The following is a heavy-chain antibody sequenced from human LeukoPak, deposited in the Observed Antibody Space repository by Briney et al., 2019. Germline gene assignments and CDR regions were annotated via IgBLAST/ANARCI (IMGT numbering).Heavy chain of an antibody. CDR1: GITVSTNY. D-gene: IGHD2-21*02. CDR2: ISGSGGST. J-gene: IGHJ5*02. V-gene: IGHV3-23*01. Sequence: GGSLRLSCAASGITVSTNYMSWVRQAPGKGLEWVSAISGSGGSTYYADSVKGRFTISRDNSKNTLYLQMNSLRAEDTAVYYCAKGNSGDCYSNWFDPWGQGTLVTVSS. CDR3: AKGNSGDCYSNWFDP.